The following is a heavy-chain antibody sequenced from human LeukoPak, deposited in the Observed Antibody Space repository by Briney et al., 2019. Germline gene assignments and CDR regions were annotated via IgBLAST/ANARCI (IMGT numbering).Heavy chain of an antibody. D-gene: IGHD2-15*01. V-gene: IGHV4-61*02. Sequence: TLSLTCTVSGGSISSGSYNWSSIRQPAGKRLESIGRIYTSGSTNYNPSLKSRVTISVDTSKNQFSLKLSSVTAAYTALYYCATSTYSYYFDYWVQETLVPVSS. CDR3: ATSTYSYYFDY. CDR1: GGSISSGSYN. CDR2: IYTSGST. J-gene: IGHJ4*02.